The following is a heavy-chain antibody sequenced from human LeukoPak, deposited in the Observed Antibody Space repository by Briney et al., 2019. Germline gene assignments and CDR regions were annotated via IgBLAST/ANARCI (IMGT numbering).Heavy chain of an antibody. Sequence: ASVKVSCKASGYTFTSYYMHWVRQAPGKGLEWMGGFDPEDGETIYAQKFQGRVTMTEDTSTDTAYMELSSLRSEDTAVYYCATSNARITGYFQHWGQGTLVTVSS. D-gene: IGHD3-10*01. CDR2: FDPEDGET. CDR3: ATSNARITGYFQH. V-gene: IGHV1-24*01. CDR1: GYTFTSYY. J-gene: IGHJ1*01.